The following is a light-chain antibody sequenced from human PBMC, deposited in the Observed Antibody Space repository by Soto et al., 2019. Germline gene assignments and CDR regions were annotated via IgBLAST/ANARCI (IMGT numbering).Light chain of an antibody. V-gene: IGLV2-14*03. CDR2: DVT. Sequence: HSALTQPASLSGSPGQSITISCTGTSSDVGGYNYVSWYQQHPGKAPKLMIYDVTNRPSGVSSRFSGSKSGNTASLTISGLQAEDEADYFCSSYTTTSVVFGGGTKLTVL. J-gene: IGLJ3*02. CDR3: SSYTTTSVV. CDR1: SSDVGGYNY.